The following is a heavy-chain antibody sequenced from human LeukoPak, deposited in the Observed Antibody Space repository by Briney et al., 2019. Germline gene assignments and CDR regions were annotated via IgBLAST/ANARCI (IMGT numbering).Heavy chain of an antibody. Sequence: GSLRLSCAASGFTFSSYSMNWVRQAPGKGLEWVSSISSSSSYIYYADSVKGRFTISRNNAKNSLYLQMNSLRAEDTAIYYCATYRQVLLPFESWGQGTQVTVSS. J-gene: IGHJ4*02. CDR3: ATYRQVLLPFES. CDR1: GFTFSSYS. CDR2: ISSSSSYI. V-gene: IGHV3-21*04. D-gene: IGHD2-8*02.